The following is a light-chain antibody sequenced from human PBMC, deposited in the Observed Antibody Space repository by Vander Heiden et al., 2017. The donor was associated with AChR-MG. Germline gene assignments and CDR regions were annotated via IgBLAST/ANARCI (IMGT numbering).Light chain of an antibody. CDR1: KLGDKY. CDR2: QDS. V-gene: IGLV3-1*01. CDR3: QAWDSSTAVV. J-gene: IGLJ2*01. Sequence: SYELTQPPSVSVSPGQTASITCSGDKLGDKYACWYQQKPGQSPVLVIYQDSKRPSGIPGRFSGSNSWNTATLTISGTQAMDEADYYGQAWDSSTAVVFGGGTKLTVL.